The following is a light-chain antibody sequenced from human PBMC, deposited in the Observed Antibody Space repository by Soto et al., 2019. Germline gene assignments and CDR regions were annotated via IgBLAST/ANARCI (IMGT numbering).Light chain of an antibody. Sequence: QSALTQPASVSGSPGQSITISCTGTSSDVGGYNHVSWYQQHPGKAPKLIIYEVRNRPSGVSNRLSGSKSGNTASLTISGLQADDEADYYCSSYTTSSALRVFGGGTKVTVL. V-gene: IGLV2-14*01. CDR2: EVR. J-gene: IGLJ2*01. CDR3: SSYTTSSALRV. CDR1: SSDVGGYNH.